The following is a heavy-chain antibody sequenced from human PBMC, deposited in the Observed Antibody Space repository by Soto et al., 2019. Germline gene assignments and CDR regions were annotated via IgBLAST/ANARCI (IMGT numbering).Heavy chain of an antibody. Sequence: EVQLLESGGDLVQPGGSLRLSCAAPGFSINYYAVTWVRQAPGKGLEWVSSISGSGSNTYFADSVKGRFTISRDNSKNTVYLQMNSLRADDTAVYYCAKDNWSFSKGYYYFYMAVWGTGTTVTVSS. CDR2: ISGSGSNT. CDR3: AKDNWSFSKGYYYFYMAV. CDR1: GFSINYYA. D-gene: IGHD4-4*01. J-gene: IGHJ6*03. V-gene: IGHV3-23*01.